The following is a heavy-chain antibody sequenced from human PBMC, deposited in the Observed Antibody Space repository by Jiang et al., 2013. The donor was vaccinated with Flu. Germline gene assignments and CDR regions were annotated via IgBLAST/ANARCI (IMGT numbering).Heavy chain of an antibody. J-gene: IGHJ4*02. CDR3: ARGPIAVAAGTGYFDY. D-gene: IGHD6-13*01. V-gene: IGHV4-59*09. Sequence: IYYSGSTNYNPSLKSRVTISVDTSKNQFSLKLSSVTAADTAVYYCARGPIAVAAGTGYFDYWGQGTLVTVSS. CDR2: IYYSGST.